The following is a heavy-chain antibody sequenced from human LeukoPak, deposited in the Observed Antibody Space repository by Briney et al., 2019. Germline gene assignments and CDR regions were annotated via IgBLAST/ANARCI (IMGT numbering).Heavy chain of an antibody. J-gene: IGHJ4*02. V-gene: IGHV1-69*05. Sequence: AASVKVSCKASGGTFSSYAISWVRQAPGQGLEWMGGIIPIFGTANYAQKFQGRVTITTDESTSTAYMELSSLRSEDTAVYYCARGDSGYDPLYYFDYWGQGTLVTVSS. CDR2: IIPIFGTA. CDR1: GGTFSSYA. CDR3: ARGDSGYDPLYYFDY. D-gene: IGHD5-12*01.